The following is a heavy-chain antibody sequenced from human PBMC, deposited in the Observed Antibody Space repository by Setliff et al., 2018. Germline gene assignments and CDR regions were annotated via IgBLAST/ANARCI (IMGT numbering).Heavy chain of an antibody. CDR3: ARSFSGAEKFLLDY. Sequence: SETLSLTCTVSGGSISSSSYYWSWIRQPPGKWLEWIGEIIPSGSTNYNPSLKSRVTISVDTSKNQFSLKVNSVTAADTAVYYCARSFSGAEKFLLDYWGQGALVTVSS. CDR1: GGSISSSSYY. V-gene: IGHV4-39*07. D-gene: IGHD4-17*01. CDR2: IIPSGST. J-gene: IGHJ4*02.